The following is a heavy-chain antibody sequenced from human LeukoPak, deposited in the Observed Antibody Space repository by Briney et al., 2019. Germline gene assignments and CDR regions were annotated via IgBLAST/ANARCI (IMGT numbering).Heavy chain of an antibody. Sequence: ASVKLSCKASGSTFTGYYMHWVRQAPGQGLEWMGWINPNSGGTNYAQKVHGRVTMTRDTSISTAYMELSRLRSDDTAVYYCARGRRITMVRGVNPEWFDPWGQGTPVTVSS. D-gene: IGHD3-10*01. V-gene: IGHV1-2*02. CDR2: INPNSGGT. CDR3: ARGRRITMVRGVNPEWFDP. CDR1: GSTFTGYY. J-gene: IGHJ5*02.